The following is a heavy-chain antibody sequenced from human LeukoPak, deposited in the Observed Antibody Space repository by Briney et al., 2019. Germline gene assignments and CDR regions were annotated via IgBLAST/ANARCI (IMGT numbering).Heavy chain of an antibody. V-gene: IGHV4-59*01. Sequence: SETLSLTCTVSGSSISNYYWSWIRQPPGKGLEWIGYIYYSGSTNHNPSLKSRVTISVDTSKNQFSLRLSSVTAADTAVYYCARDGGYCGGDCYFYWGQGTLVTVSS. CDR3: ARDGGYCGGDCYFY. D-gene: IGHD2-21*02. CDR2: IYYSGST. J-gene: IGHJ4*02. CDR1: GSSISNYY.